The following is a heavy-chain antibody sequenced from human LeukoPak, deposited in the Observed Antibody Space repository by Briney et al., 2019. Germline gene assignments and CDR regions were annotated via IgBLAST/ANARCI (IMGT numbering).Heavy chain of an antibody. CDR3: ANAASYSVDY. V-gene: IGHV4-39*01. Sequence: SEALSLTCTVSGGSVSSSFYYWGWIRQPPGKGLEWIGSMYFSGSTHYNPSLKSRVTVSVDTSKNQFSLKLTSVTAADTAVYYCANAASYSVDYWGQGTLVTVSS. CDR2: MYFSGST. D-gene: IGHD1-26*01. J-gene: IGHJ4*02. CDR1: GGSVSSSFYY.